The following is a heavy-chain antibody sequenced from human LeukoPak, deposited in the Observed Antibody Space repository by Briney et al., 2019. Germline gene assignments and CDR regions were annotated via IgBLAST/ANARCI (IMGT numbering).Heavy chain of an antibody. CDR2: INAGNGNT. CDR3: ARAGIAAAGGSWFDP. CDR1: GYTFTSYA. J-gene: IGHJ5*02. D-gene: IGHD6-13*01. Sequence: ASVKVSCKASGYTFTSYAMHWVRQAPGQRLEWMGWINAGNGNTKYSQKFQGRVTITRDTSISTAYMELSRLRSDDTAVYYCARAGIAAAGGSWFDPWGQGTLVTVSS. V-gene: IGHV1-3*01.